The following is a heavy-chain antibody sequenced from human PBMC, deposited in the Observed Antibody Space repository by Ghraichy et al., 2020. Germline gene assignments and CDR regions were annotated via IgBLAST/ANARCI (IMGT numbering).Heavy chain of an antibody. CDR3: ARATIGDGLDV. V-gene: IGHV4-34*01. Sequence: SETLSLTCAVYGGSFSDYYWTWIRQPPGKGLEWIGEINHGGSTHYNPSLKSRVTISLHTSKNQFSLKLSSVTAAATAPYYCARATIGDGLDVWGQGTTVTVSS. CDR2: INHGGST. CDR1: GGSFSDYY. J-gene: IGHJ6*02. D-gene: IGHD3-16*01.